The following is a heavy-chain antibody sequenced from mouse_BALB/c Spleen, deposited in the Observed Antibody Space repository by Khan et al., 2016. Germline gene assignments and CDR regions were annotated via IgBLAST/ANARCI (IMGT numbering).Heavy chain of an antibody. CDR1: GFTFTDYY. CDR2: IRNKANGYTT. V-gene: IGHV7-3*02. Sequence: EVELVESGGGLVQPGGSLRLSCATSGFTFTDYYMSWVRQPPGKALEWLGFIRNKANGYTTEYSASVKGRFTISRDNSQSILYLQMNTLRAEDSVTYYCAREYYAMDYWGQGTSVTVSS. J-gene: IGHJ4*01. CDR3: AREYYAMDY.